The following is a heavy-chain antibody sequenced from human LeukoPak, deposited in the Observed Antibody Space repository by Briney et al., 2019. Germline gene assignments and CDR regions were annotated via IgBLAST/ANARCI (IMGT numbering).Heavy chain of an antibody. Sequence: GGSLRLSCAASGFTFDDYAMHWVRQAPGKGLEWVPGISWNSGSIGYADSVKGRFTISRDNAKNSLYLQMNSLRAEDTALYYCAKDREGRDGSGSYYRAFDIWGQGTMVTVSS. CDR3: AKDREGRDGSGSYYRAFDI. D-gene: IGHD3-10*01. V-gene: IGHV3-9*01. CDR1: GFTFDDYA. J-gene: IGHJ3*02. CDR2: ISWNSGSI.